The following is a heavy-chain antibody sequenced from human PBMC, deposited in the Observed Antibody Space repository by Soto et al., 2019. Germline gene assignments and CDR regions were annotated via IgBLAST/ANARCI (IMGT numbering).Heavy chain of an antibody. Sequence: ASVKVSCKASGYTFTSYAMHWVRQAPGQRLEWMGWINAGNGNTKYSQKFQGRVTITRDTSASTAYMELSSLRSEDTAVYYCARVREYSSGYGAFDIWGQGTMVTVSS. CDR2: INAGNGNT. CDR3: ARVREYSSGYGAFDI. D-gene: IGHD6-19*01. J-gene: IGHJ3*02. V-gene: IGHV1-3*01. CDR1: GYTFTSYA.